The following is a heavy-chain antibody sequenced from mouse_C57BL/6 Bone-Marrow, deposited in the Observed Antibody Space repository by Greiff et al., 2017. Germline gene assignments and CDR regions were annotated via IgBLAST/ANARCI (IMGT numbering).Heavy chain of an antibody. CDR1: RYAFSSSW. CDR3: AIPQLGFDY. CDR2: IYPGDGDT. D-gene: IGHD4-1*02. Sequence: VQLQQSGPELVKPGASVKISCKASRYAFSSSWMNWVKQRPGKGLEWIGRIYPGDGDTNYNGKFKGNATLTADKSSSTAYMQLSSLTSEDSAVYFCAIPQLGFDYWGQGTTLTVSS. J-gene: IGHJ2*01. V-gene: IGHV1-82*01.